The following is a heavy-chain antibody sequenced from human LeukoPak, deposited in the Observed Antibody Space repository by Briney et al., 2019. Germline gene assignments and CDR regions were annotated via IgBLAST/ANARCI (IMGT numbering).Heavy chain of an antibody. D-gene: IGHD5-12*01. CDR3: AKGRGYRDYDRPLDY. Sequence: PGGSLRLSCAASGFTFGSYAMSWVRQAPGKGLEWVSSISGNGVSTYYADSVKGRFTISRDNSKNTLYLQMNSLRADDTAIYYCAKGRGYRDYDRPLDYWGQGTLVTVSS. CDR2: ISGNGVST. CDR1: GFTFGSYA. J-gene: IGHJ4*02. V-gene: IGHV3-23*01.